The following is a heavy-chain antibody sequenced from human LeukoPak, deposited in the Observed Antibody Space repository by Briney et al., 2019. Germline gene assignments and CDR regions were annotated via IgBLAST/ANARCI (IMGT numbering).Heavy chain of an antibody. CDR1: GFTFSSHA. D-gene: IGHD6-13*01. CDR2: ISYDGSNK. J-gene: IGHJ4*02. V-gene: IGHV3-30*01. Sequence: PGGSLRLSCAASGFTFSSHAMHWVRQAPGKGLEWVAVISYDGSNKYYADSVKGGFTISRDNSKNTLYLQMNSLRAEDTAVYYCARGSAAAGTRAFDYWGQGTLDTVSS. CDR3: ARGSAAAGTRAFDY.